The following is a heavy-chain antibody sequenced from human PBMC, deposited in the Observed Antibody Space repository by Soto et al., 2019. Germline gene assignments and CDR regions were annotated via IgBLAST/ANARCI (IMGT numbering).Heavy chain of an antibody. Sequence: QVHLVQSGAEVKKPGASVKVSCKASGYTFTNYGITWVRQAPGQGLEWMGWISASNGNTNYAQNLQGRVTMTTDTEKSTAYMELRSRRSDDTAVYYCTRDQQYDYIWGSYVSLDYWGQGTLVTVSS. D-gene: IGHD3-16*01. J-gene: IGHJ4*02. V-gene: IGHV1-18*01. CDR1: GYTFTNYG. CDR2: ISASNGNT. CDR3: TRDQQYDYIWGSYVSLDY.